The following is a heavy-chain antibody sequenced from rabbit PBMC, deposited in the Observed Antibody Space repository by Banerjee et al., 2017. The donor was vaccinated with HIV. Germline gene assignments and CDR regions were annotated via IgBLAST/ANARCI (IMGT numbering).Heavy chain of an antibody. CDR2: IDTSDGDT. V-gene: IGHV1S45*01. Sequence: QEQLEESGGGLVKPEGSLTLTCKASGFSFSSNWLCWVRQAPGKGLEWIACIDTSDGDTDYANWPKGRFTISKASSTTVTLKMTSLTAADTATYFCARNYVNAFDPWGQGTLVTVS. D-gene: IGHD1-1*01. CDR1: GFSFSSNW. J-gene: IGHJ2*01. CDR3: ARNYVNAFDP.